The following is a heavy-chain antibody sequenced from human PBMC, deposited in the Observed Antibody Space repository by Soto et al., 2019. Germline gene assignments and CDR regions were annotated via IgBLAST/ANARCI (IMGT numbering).Heavy chain of an antibody. J-gene: IGHJ6*03. CDR2: INHSGST. Sequence: SETLSLTCAVYGGSFSGYYWSWIRQPPGKGLEWIGEINHSGSTNYNPSLKSRVTISVDTSKNQFSLKLSSVTAADTAVYYCARGRKNYDYIWGSYRYYYYYYMDVWGKGTTVTVSS. CDR1: GGSFSGYY. V-gene: IGHV4-34*01. D-gene: IGHD3-16*02. CDR3: ARGRKNYDYIWGSYRYYYYYYMDV.